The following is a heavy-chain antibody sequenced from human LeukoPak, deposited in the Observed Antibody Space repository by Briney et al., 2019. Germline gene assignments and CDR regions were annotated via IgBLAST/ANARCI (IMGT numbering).Heavy chain of an antibody. V-gene: IGHV3-21*01. J-gene: IGHJ4*02. CDR3: ATPGAILTGYYKPGFLN. Sequence: GGSLRLSCAASGSTFSSYSMNWVRQAPGKGLEWVSSISSSSSYIYYADSVKGRFTISRDNAKNSLYLQMNSLRAEDTAVYYCATPGAILTGYYKPGFLNWGQGTLVTVSS. CDR1: GSTFSSYS. CDR2: ISSSSSYI. D-gene: IGHD3-9*01.